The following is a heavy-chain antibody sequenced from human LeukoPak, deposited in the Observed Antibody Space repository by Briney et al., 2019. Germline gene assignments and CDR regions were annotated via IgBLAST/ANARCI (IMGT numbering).Heavy chain of an antibody. Sequence: SETLSLTCTVSGGSISSYYWTWIRQPPGKGLEWIGYICYSGNTDYNPSLKSRVTISVDTSKNQFSLKLTSVTAADTAVYYCARHSTWFDPWGQGTLVTVSS. J-gene: IGHJ5*02. V-gene: IGHV4-59*08. CDR1: GGSISSYY. CDR3: ARHSTWFDP. CDR2: ICYSGNT.